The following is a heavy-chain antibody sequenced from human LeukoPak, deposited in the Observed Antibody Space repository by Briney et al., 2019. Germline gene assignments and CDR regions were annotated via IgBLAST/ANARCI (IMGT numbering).Heavy chain of an antibody. CDR1: GGSISSYY. CDR2: INHSGST. V-gene: IGHV4-34*01. Sequence: PSETLSLTCTVSGGSISSYYWSWIRQPPGKGLEWIGEINHSGSTNYNPSLKSRVTISVDTSKNQFSLKLSSVTAADTAVYYCARCVREWFDPWGQGTLVTVSS. CDR3: ARCVREWFDP. J-gene: IGHJ5*02.